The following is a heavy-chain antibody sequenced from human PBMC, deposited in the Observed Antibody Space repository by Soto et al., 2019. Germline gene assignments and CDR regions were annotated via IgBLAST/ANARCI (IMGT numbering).Heavy chain of an antibody. CDR1: GFILSGYD. Sequence: EEQLVESGGGLVQPGGSLRLSCVASGFILSGYDMHWVRQATGEGLEWVSAIGTAGDPYYSGSVKGRFTISRGKAENSVYLPMNSLRAGDTAVYYCARAGYDSSGYYFYAMDVWGPGTTVTVSS. V-gene: IGHV3-13*05. D-gene: IGHD3-22*01. CDR2: IGTAGDP. J-gene: IGHJ6*02. CDR3: ARAGYDSSGYYFYAMDV.